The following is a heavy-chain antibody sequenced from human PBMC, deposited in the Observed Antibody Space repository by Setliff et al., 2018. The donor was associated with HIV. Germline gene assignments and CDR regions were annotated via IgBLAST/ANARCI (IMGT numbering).Heavy chain of an antibody. V-gene: IGHV3-7*01. J-gene: IGHJ4*02. Sequence: SWIRQPPGKGLEWVANIKQDGSEKYYVDSVKGRFTISRDNAKNSLYLQMNSRRAEETAVYYCARGLTYYNCWSGYAKTAGYYFDYWGQGTLVTVSS. D-gene: IGHD3-3*01. CDR2: IKQDGSEK. CDR3: ARGLTYYNCWSGYAKTAGYYFDY.